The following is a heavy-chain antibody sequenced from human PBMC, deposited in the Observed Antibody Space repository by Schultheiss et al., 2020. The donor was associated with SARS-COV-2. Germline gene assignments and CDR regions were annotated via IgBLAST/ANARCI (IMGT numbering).Heavy chain of an antibody. CDR2: IKQDGSEK. D-gene: IGHD2-21*02. Sequence: GGSLRLSCAASGFTFSSSWMHWVCQAPEKGQEWVADIKQDGSEKYYVDSVKGRFTISRDNAKNSLYLQMNSLRAEDTALYYCAKDIGDQDHDAFDIWGQGTMVTVSS. CDR3: AKDIGDQDHDAFDI. J-gene: IGHJ3*02. V-gene: IGHV3-7*03. CDR1: GFTFSSSW.